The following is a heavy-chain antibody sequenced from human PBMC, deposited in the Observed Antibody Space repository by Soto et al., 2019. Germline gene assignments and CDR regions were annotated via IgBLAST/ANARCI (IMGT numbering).Heavy chain of an antibody. V-gene: IGHV1-24*01. D-gene: IGHD2-15*01. J-gene: IGHJ6*02. CDR1: GYTLTELS. CDR3: ATATPRYCSGGSCYGWGIMDV. CDR2: FDPEDGET. Sequence: GASVKVSCKVSGYTLTELSMHWVRQAPGKGLEWMGGFDPEDGETIYAQKFQGRVTMTEDTSTDTAYMELSSLRSEDTAVYYCATATPRYCSGGSCYGWGIMDVWGQGTTVTVSS.